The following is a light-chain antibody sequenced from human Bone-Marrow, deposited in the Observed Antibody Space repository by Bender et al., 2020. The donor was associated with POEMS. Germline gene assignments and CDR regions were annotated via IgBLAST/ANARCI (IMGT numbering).Light chain of an antibody. V-gene: IGLV2-14*01. J-gene: IGLJ2*01. CDR1: SSDVGGYNY. CDR3: SSYTGSGAMI. Sequence: QSALTQPASVSGSPGQSITISCTGISSDVGGYNYVSWHQQHPGKAPKLMIYEVSSRSSGVSNRFSGSKSGNTASLTISGLQAEDEADYFCSSYTGSGAMIFGGGTKVTVL. CDR2: EVS.